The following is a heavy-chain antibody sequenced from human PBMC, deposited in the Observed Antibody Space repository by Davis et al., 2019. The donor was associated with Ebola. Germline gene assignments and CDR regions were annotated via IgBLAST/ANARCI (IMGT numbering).Heavy chain of an antibody. CDR3: ARMTTYYDFWSGYYYYYYGMDV. Sequence: GESLKISCAASGFTFSSYEMNWVRQAPGKGLEWVANIKQDGSEKYYVDSVKGRFTISRDNAKNSLYLQMNSLRAEDTAVYYCARMTTYYDFWSGYYYYYYGMDVWGQGTTVTVSS. CDR1: GFTFSSYE. J-gene: IGHJ6*02. CDR2: IKQDGSEK. V-gene: IGHV3-7*01. D-gene: IGHD3-3*01.